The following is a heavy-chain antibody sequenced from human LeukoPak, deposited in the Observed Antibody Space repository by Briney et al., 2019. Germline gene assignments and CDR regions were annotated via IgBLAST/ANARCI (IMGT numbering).Heavy chain of an antibody. CDR1: GSIFSNYW. Sequence: GESLKISCEGSGSIFSNYWIGWVRQVPGKGLEWMGIIYTSGCYTKYRPSFQGQVTISADKSINTAYLQWTSLQASDTAMYYCARQGPTTSRAFDIWGQGTLVTVSS. CDR3: ARQGPTTSRAFDI. CDR2: IYTSGCYT. D-gene: IGHD1-26*01. V-gene: IGHV5-51*01. J-gene: IGHJ3*02.